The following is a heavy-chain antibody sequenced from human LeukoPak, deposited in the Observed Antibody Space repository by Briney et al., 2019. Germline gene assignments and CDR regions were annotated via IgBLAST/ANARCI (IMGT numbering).Heavy chain of an antibody. V-gene: IGHV3-23*01. CDR1: GFTFSGYA. D-gene: IGHD1-1*01. J-gene: IGHJ4*02. Sequence: PGGSLRLSCAVSGFTFSGYALSWVRQAPGKGLESVSLIRSNNENTYYADSVRGRFTISRDYSKNRLYLQMNSLGDGDTAVYYCARGAGSPYYFDYWGLGTLVTVSS. CDR2: IRSNNENT. CDR3: ARGAGSPYYFDY.